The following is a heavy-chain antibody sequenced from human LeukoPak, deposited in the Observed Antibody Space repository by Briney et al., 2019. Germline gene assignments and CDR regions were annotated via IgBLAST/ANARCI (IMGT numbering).Heavy chain of an antibody. D-gene: IGHD2-21*02. V-gene: IGHV4-39*01. CDR2: IYYSGST. CDR3: ARQSSATADPFDY. J-gene: IGHJ4*02. CDR1: GLTFSSYW. Sequence: GSLRLSCAASGLTFSSYWMSWVRQPPGKGLEWIGSIYYSGSTYYNPSLKSRVTISVDTSKNQFSLKLSSVTAADTAVYYCARQSSATADPFDYWGQGTLVTVSS.